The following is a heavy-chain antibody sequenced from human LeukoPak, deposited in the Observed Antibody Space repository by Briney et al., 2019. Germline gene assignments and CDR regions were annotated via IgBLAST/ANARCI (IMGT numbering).Heavy chain of an antibody. CDR1: GFTFSSYW. D-gene: IGHD2-15*01. Sequence: GGSLRLSCAASGFTFSSYWMHWVRQVPGKGLVWVSRINSDGRSTSYADSVKGRFTISRDNTKNTLYLQMNSLGVEDTAVYYCARDQLYCSGGICYFEYWGQGTLVTVSS. CDR3: ARDQLYCSGGICYFEY. J-gene: IGHJ4*02. CDR2: INSDGRST. V-gene: IGHV3-74*01.